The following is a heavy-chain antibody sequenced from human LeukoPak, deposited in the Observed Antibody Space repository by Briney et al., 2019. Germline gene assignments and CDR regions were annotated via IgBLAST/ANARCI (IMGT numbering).Heavy chain of an antibody. CDR2: INPSGGST. D-gene: IGHD2-2*01. V-gene: IGHV1-46*01. J-gene: IGHJ3*02. CDR3: ARDPIDCSSTSCYDAFDI. CDR1: GYTFTSYY. Sequence: ASVKVSCKASGYTFTSYYMHWVRQAPGQGLEWMGIINPSGGSTSYAQKFQGRVTMTRDTSTSTVYMELSSLRSEDTAVYYCARDPIDCSSTSCYDAFDIWGQGTMVTVPS.